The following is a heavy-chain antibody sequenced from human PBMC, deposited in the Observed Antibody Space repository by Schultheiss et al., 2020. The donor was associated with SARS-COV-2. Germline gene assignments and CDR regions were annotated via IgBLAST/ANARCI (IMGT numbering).Heavy chain of an antibody. V-gene: IGHV3-21*01. CDR2: ISSSSNSI. Sequence: GGSLRLSCAASGFTFSSYSMNWVRQAPGKGLEWVSSISSSSNSIYYADSVKGRFTISRDNAKNSLYLQMNSLGAEDTAVYYCARDLDNSAGYRYYYSGMDVWGQGTTVTVSS. CDR1: GFTFSSYS. D-gene: IGHD1-1*01. CDR3: ARDLDNSAGYRYYYSGMDV. J-gene: IGHJ6*02.